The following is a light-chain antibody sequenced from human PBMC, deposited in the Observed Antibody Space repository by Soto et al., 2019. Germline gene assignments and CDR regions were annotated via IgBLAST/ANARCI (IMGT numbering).Light chain of an antibody. CDR1: SSDVGGYNY. Sequence: QSALTQPPSASGSPGQSVTISCTGTSSDVGGYNYVSWYQQHPGKAPKLMIYEVTKRPSGVPDRFSGSKSGNTACLTVSGLQAEDEADYYCSSYAGSNNFGVFGGGTKLTVL. V-gene: IGLV2-8*01. J-gene: IGLJ3*02. CDR3: SSYAGSNNFGV. CDR2: EVT.